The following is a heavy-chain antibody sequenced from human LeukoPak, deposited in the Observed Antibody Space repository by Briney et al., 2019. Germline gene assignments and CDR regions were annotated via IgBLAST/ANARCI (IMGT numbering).Heavy chain of an antibody. CDR2: INPNSGGT. J-gene: IGHJ4*02. CDR1: GYTFTGYY. Sequence: ASVKVSCKASGYTFTGYYMHWVRQAPGQGLEWMGWINPNSGGTNYAQKLQGRVTMTRDTSISTAYMELSRLRSDDTAVYYCTTIVGASTLDYWGQGTLVSVSS. D-gene: IGHD1-26*01. CDR3: TTIVGASTLDY. V-gene: IGHV1-2*02.